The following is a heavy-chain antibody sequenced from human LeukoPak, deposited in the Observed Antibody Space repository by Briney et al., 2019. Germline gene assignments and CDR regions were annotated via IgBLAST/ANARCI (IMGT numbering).Heavy chain of an antibody. CDR1: GFTFSSYE. CDR3: ARAVTYYYYYMDV. Sequence: GGSLRLSCAASGFTFSSYEMNWVRQAPGKGLEWVSYISSSGSTIYHADSVKGRFTISRDNAKNSLYLQMNSLRAEDAAVYYCARAVTYYYYYMDVWGKGTTVTVSS. J-gene: IGHJ6*03. CDR2: ISSSGSTI. D-gene: IGHD4-23*01. V-gene: IGHV3-48*03.